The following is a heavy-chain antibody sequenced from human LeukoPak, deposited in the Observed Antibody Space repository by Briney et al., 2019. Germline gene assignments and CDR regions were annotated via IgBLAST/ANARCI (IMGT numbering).Heavy chain of an antibody. CDR3: ARATTTWIQLWFIRPPPGPYYFDY. Sequence: GRSLRLSCAASGYTFTGYYMHWVRQAPGQGLEWMGWINPNSGGTNYAQKFQGRVTMTRDTSISTAYMELSRLRSDDTAVYYCARATTTWIQLWFIRPPPGPYYFDYWGQGTLVTVSS. J-gene: IGHJ4*02. V-gene: IGHV1-2*02. CDR2: INPNSGGT. D-gene: IGHD5-18*01. CDR1: GYTFTGYY.